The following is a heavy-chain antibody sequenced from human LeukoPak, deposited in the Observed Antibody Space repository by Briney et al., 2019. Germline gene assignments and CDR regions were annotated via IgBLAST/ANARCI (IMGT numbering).Heavy chain of an antibody. V-gene: IGHV3-23*01. J-gene: IGHJ4*02. D-gene: IGHD6-19*01. CDR1: GFSFSAFG. CDR2: TSGNGAKT. CDR3: AKDSGWPFDY. Sequence: GGSLRLSCAASGFSFSAFGMNWVRQAPGKGLEWVSATSGNGAKTYYADSVKGRFTISRDNSRNTLYLQMNSLRAEDTAVYYCAKDSGWPFDYWGQGTLVTVSS.